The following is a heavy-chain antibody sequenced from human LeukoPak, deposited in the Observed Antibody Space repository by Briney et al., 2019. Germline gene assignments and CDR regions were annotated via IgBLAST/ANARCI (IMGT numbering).Heavy chain of an antibody. J-gene: IGHJ5*02. V-gene: IGHV4-34*01. D-gene: IGHD6-13*01. CDR3: AAEQQLWFDP. CDR2: ISHSGST. Sequence: SETLSLTCAVYGGSFSGYYGSWIRQPPGKGLEWIGEISHSGSTNYNPSLKSRVTISVDTSKNQFSLKLSSVTAADTAVYYCAAEQQLWFDPWGQGTLVTVSS. CDR1: GGSFSGYY.